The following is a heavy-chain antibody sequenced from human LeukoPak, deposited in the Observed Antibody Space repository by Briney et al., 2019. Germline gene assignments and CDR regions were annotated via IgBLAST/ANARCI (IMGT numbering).Heavy chain of an antibody. CDR1: GLTFNSYG. D-gene: IGHD2-2*01. CDR2: ISYDGSNK. J-gene: IGHJ4*02. Sequence: PGRSLRLSCAASGLTFNSYGMHWVRQAPGKGLEWVAVISYDGSNKYYADSVKGRFTISRDNSKNTLYLQMNSLRAEDTAVYYCANPYCSSTSCLDYWGQGTLVTVSS. CDR3: ANPYCSSTSCLDY. V-gene: IGHV3-30*18.